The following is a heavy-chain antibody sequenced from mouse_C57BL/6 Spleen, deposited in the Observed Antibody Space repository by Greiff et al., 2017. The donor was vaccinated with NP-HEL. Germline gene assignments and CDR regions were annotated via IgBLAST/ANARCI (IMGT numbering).Heavy chain of an antibody. CDR1: GYTFTSYW. CDR2: IHPNRGST. Sequence: QVQLQQPGAELVKPGASVKLSCKASGYTFTSYWMHWVKQRPGQGLEWIGMIHPNRGSTNYNEKLKSKATLTVDKSSSTAYMPLSSLTSEDSAIYDSARMTGRAMDYWGQGTSVTVSS. V-gene: IGHV1-64*01. CDR3: ARMTGRAMDY. D-gene: IGHD4-1*01. J-gene: IGHJ4*01.